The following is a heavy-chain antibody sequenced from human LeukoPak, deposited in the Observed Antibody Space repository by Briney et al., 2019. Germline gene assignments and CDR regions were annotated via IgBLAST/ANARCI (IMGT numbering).Heavy chain of an antibody. CDR2: IYYSGST. J-gene: IGHJ4*02. V-gene: IGHV4-59*01. D-gene: IGHD2-21*02. CDR1: GGSISSYY. CDR3: ARAYCGGDCPIDY. Sequence: SETLSLTCTVSGGSISSYYWSWIRRPPGKGLEWIGYIYYSGSTNYNPSLKSRVTISVDTSKNQFSLKLSSVTAADTAVYYCARAYCGGDCPIDYWGQGTLVTVSS.